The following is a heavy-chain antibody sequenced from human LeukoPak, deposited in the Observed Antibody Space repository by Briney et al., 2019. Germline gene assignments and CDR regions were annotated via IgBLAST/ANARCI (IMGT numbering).Heavy chain of an antibody. D-gene: IGHD1-26*01. CDR3: AKSHSGSYYRPSDY. J-gene: IGHJ4*02. V-gene: IGHV3-9*01. CDR2: ISWHSGTI. Sequence: SLRLSCAASGFTFDDYAMHWVRQAPGKGLEWVSGISWHSGTIGYADSVKGRFTISRDNAKNSLYLQMSSLRPEDTALYYCAKSHSGSYYRPSDYWGQGTLVTVSS. CDR1: GFTFDDYA.